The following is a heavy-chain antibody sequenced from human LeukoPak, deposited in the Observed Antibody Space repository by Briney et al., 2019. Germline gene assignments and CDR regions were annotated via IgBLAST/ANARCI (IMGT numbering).Heavy chain of an antibody. J-gene: IGHJ4*02. CDR2: INPSGGST. Sequence: ASVKVSCKASGYTFTSYYMHWVRQAPGLGLEWMGIINPSGGSTNYAQKFQGRVTLTRDTSTSTVYMELSSLRSEDTAVYYCATDLLVAEYWGQGTLVTVSS. D-gene: IGHD2-15*01. CDR3: ATDLLVAEY. CDR1: GYTFTSYY. V-gene: IGHV1-46*01.